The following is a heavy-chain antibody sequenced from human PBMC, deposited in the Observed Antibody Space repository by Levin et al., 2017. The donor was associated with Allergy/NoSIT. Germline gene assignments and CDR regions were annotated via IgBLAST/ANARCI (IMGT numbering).Heavy chain of an antibody. CDR3: GRYGSGSYPDY. CDR2: ISSSGTTI. D-gene: IGHD3-10*01. Sequence: GESLKISCAVSGVTFSTYAMNWVRQAPGKGLEWVSYISSSGTTIYYLDSVKGRFTISRDDAKNSLYLQMNSLRAEDTAVYYCGRYGSGSYPDYWGRGTLVTVSS. CDR1: GVTFSTYA. J-gene: IGHJ4*02. V-gene: IGHV3-48*01.